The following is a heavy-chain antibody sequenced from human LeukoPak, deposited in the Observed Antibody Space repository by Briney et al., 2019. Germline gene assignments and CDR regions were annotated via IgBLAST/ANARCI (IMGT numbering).Heavy chain of an antibody. D-gene: IGHD2-2*01. CDR3: ARKVDCSSTSCFTYYYYMDV. CDR1: GFTFNSFG. J-gene: IGHJ6*03. Sequence: GGSLRLSCAASGFTFNSFGMYWVRQAPGKGLEWVAVISYDGSNKHYGDSVKGRFTISRDNSKNTLYLQMNSLRVEDTAVYYCARKVDCSSTSCFTYYYYMDVWGKGTTVTVSS. CDR2: ISYDGSNK. V-gene: IGHV3-30*03.